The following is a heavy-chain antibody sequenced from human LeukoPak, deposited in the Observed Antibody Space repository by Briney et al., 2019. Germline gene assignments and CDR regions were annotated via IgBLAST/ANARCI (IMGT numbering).Heavy chain of an antibody. CDR1: GGSFSGYY. V-gene: IGHV4-34*01. CDR2: INHSGST. D-gene: IGHD3-22*01. J-gene: IGHJ5*02. Sequence: SETLSLTCAVYGGSFSGYYWSWIRQPPGKGLEWIGEINHSGSTNYNPSLKSRVTISVDTSKNQFSLKLSSVTAADTAVYYCASYYYDSSGYYYGWFDPWGQGTLVTVSS. CDR3: ASYYYDSSGYYYGWFDP.